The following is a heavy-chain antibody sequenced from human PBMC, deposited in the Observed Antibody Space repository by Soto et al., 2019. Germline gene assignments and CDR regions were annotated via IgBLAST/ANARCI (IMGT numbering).Heavy chain of an antibody. CDR1: GGSISSDDYY. CDR3: ARDRSNSPDYFDY. J-gene: IGHJ4*02. CDR2: IYHSGRT. Sequence: SETLSLTCTVSGGSISSDDYYWTWIRQPPGKGPEWIGYIYHSGRTSYNPSLDSRITISMDTSKNQFSLKLSSVSAADTAVYYCARDRSNSPDYFDYWGQGALVTVSS. D-gene: IGHD6-6*01. V-gene: IGHV4-30-4*01.